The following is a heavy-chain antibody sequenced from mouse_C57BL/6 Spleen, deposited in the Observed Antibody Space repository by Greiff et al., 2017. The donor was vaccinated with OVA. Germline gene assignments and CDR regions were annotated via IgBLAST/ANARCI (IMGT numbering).Heavy chain of an antibody. J-gene: IGHJ3*01. CDR1: GFTFSDYG. D-gene: IGHD1-1*01. Sequence: EVQRVESGGGLVQPGGSLKLSCAASGFTFSDYGMAWVRQAPRKGPEWVAFISNLAYSIYYADTVTGRFTISRENAKNTLYLEMSSLRSEDTAMYYCARSLDYGSSYGFAYWGQGTLVTVSA. V-gene: IGHV5-15*01. CDR2: ISNLAYSI. CDR3: ARSLDYGSSYGFAY.